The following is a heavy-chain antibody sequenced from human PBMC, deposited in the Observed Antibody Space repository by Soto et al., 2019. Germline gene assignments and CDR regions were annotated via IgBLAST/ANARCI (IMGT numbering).Heavy chain of an antibody. V-gene: IGHV1-18*01. D-gene: IGHD3-16*02. CDR2: ISVYGGNT. J-gene: IGHJ4*02. Sequence: RASVKVSCKATGYTFTSYSIGWVRQAPGQGLEWMGWISVYGGNTTYAQKFLGRVIMTTDTSTSTAFMELRSLRSDDTAVYYCTRGIKYDYVWGSFRYPKPAREYDFDYWGKGALVTVSS. CDR3: TRGIKYDYVWGSFRYPKPAREYDFDY. CDR1: GYTFTSYS.